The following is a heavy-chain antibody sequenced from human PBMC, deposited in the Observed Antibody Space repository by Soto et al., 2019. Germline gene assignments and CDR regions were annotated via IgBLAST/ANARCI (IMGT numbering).Heavy chain of an antibody. Sequence: QVHLVESGGGVVQPGKSLRLSCAASGFTFAGYGMHWVRQAPGKGLEWVAVIWNDGNKKYYADSVKGRFTISRDNSQNTLYLQMDSLRVADTAVYSCARVNGDGWGIFDSWGPGTLVTVSS. V-gene: IGHV3-33*01. CDR2: IWNDGNKK. D-gene: IGHD6-19*01. CDR1: GFTFAGYG. CDR3: ARVNGDGWGIFDS. J-gene: IGHJ4*02.